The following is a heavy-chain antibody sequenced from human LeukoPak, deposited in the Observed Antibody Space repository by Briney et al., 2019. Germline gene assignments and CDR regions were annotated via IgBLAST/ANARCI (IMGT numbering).Heavy chain of an antibody. CDR1: GFTVSSNY. Sequence: GGSLRLSCAASGFTVSSNYMSWVRQAPGKGLESVSVIYSGGSTYYADSVKGRFTISRDNSKNTLYLQMNSLRAEDTAVYYCARRVVEYSSSSPRGNYYYYMDVWGKGTTVTVSS. J-gene: IGHJ6*03. CDR2: IYSGGST. CDR3: ARRVVEYSSSSPRGNYYYYMDV. D-gene: IGHD6-6*01. V-gene: IGHV3-53*01.